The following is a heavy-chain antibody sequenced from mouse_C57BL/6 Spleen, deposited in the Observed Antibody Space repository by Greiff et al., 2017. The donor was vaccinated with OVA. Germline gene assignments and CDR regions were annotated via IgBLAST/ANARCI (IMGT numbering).Heavy chain of an antibody. Sequence: QVQLQQPGAELVKPGASVKMSCKASGYTFTSYWITWVKQRPGQGLEWIGDIYPGSGSTNYNEKFKSKATLTVDTSSSTAYMQLSSLTSEDSAVYYCARYHYGSSYYYAMDYWGQGTSVTVSS. V-gene: IGHV1-55*01. J-gene: IGHJ4*01. CDR2: IYPGSGST. D-gene: IGHD1-1*01. CDR1: GYTFTSYW. CDR3: ARYHYGSSYYYAMDY.